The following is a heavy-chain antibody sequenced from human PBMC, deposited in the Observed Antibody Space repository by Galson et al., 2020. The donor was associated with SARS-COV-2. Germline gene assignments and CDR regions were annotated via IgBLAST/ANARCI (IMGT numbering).Heavy chain of an antibody. CDR2: IYWNDDK. CDR1: GFSLTTSGVG. Sequence: ESGPTLVKPTQTLTLTCTFSGFSLTTSGVGVGWLRQPPGKALEWLALIYWNDDKRYSPSLKSRLTITKDTSKNQVVLTMTNMDPVDTATYFCAHSAPSSLTIFGVVIVKDYFDYCGQGTLVTVSS. CDR3: AHSAPSSLTIFGVVIVKDYFDY. J-gene: IGHJ4*02. V-gene: IGHV2-5*01. D-gene: IGHD3-3*01.